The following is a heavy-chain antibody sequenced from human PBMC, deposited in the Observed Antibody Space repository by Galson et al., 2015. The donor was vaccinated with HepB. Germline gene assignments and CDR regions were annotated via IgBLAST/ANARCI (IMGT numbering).Heavy chain of an antibody. CDR1: GFTFSRLG. J-gene: IGHJ4*02. V-gene: IGHV3-23*01. CDR3: AKGTTDIDY. Sequence: SLRLSCAASGFTFSRLGMTWVRQAPGKGLECVSAIGVRGTTDYSDSVKGRFIISRDNSKNTLYLQMNNLRAEDTAVYYCAKGTTDIDYWGQGTLVTVSS. CDR2: IGVRGTT. D-gene: IGHD1-1*01.